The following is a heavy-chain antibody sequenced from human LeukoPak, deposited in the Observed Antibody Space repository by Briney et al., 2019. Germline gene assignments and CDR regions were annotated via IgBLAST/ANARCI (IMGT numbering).Heavy chain of an antibody. Sequence: GGSLRLSCAASGFTFSSYEMNWVRQVPGKGLEWVSYISSSGSTIYYADSVKGRFTISRDNAKNSLYLQMNSLRAEDTAVYYCAKQDYVWGSYRTALDYWGQGTLVTVSS. CDR2: ISSSGSTI. D-gene: IGHD3-16*02. CDR1: GFTFSSYE. CDR3: AKQDYVWGSYRTALDY. V-gene: IGHV3-48*03. J-gene: IGHJ4*02.